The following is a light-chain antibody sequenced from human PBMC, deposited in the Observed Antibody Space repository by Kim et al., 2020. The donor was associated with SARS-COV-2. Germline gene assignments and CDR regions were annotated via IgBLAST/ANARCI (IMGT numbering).Light chain of an antibody. Sequence: VSPGERATRSCRASQSVSSNLAWYQQKPGQAPRLLIYGASTRATGIPARFSGSGSGTEFTLTISSLQSEDFAVYYCQQYNNWPATFGPGTKVDIK. CDR1: QSVSSN. J-gene: IGKJ3*01. V-gene: IGKV3-15*01. CDR2: GAS. CDR3: QQYNNWPAT.